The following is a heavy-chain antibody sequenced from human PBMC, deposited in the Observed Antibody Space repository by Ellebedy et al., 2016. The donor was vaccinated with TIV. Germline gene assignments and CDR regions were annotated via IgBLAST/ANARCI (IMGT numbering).Heavy chain of an antibody. Sequence: ASVKVSCKASGYTFTAYYMHWVRQAPGQGLEWMGWMNPNSGDINYAQKFQGRVTMARDTSTSTVYMELSSLRSEDTAVYYCARDWCSGGSCYDWFDPWGQGTLVTVSS. CDR3: ARDWCSGGSCYDWFDP. CDR2: MNPNSGDI. J-gene: IGHJ5*02. V-gene: IGHV1-2*02. CDR1: GYTFTAYY. D-gene: IGHD2-15*01.